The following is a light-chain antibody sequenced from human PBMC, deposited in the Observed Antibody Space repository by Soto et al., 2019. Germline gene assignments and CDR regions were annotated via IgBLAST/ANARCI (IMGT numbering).Light chain of an antibody. V-gene: IGKV1-39*01. Sequence: DIQMTQSPSSLSASVGDRVTITCRASQTISSYLNWYQQKPGKAPKLLIYAASSLQSGVPSRFSGSGSGTDFTLTLRSLQPEDFATYYCQQSYSTLWTFGQGTKVEIK. CDR2: AAS. J-gene: IGKJ1*01. CDR1: QTISSY. CDR3: QQSYSTLWT.